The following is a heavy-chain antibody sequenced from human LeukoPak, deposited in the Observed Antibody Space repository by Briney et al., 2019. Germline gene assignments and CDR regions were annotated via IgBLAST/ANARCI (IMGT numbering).Heavy chain of an antibody. Sequence: GGSLRLSCAASGFTFSSHWMTWVRQAPGKGLQWVASVKPDGGDKYYVDSVKGRSIISRDNAKNSLFLQMSSLQAEDMAVYYCARHSDRRDDFWGQGSLVTVSS. CDR1: GFTFSSHW. J-gene: IGHJ4*02. CDR3: ARHSDRRDDF. CDR2: VKPDGGDK. V-gene: IGHV3-7*05.